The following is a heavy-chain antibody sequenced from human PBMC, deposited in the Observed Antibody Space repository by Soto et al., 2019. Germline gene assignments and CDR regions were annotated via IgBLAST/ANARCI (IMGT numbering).Heavy chain of an antibody. CDR3: ATSYGSGYRAFDY. D-gene: IGHD3-10*01. CDR1: GDTFNFYS. CDR2: VNPIVSMS. V-gene: IGHV1-69*04. J-gene: IGHJ4*02. Sequence: QVQLVQSGAEVKRPGSSVKVSCKASGDTFNFYSINWVRQAPGLGLEWMGRVNPIVSMSNYAQRFQDRVTMPADKSTSTDYMELRGLRSEDTAIYYCATSYGSGYRAFDYWGQGALLTVSS.